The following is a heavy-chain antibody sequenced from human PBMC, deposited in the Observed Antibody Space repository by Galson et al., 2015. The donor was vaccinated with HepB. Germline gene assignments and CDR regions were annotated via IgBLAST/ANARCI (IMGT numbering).Heavy chain of an antibody. CDR2: MNPNSGNT. J-gene: IGHJ6*03. Sequence: SVKVSCKASGYTFTSYDINWVRQATGQGLEWMGWMNPNSGNTGYAQKFQGRVTMTRNTSISTAYMELGSLRSEDTAVYYCATHLGYCSSTSCKIGHYYYYYYMDVWGKGTTVTVSS. V-gene: IGHV1-8*01. CDR3: ATHLGYCSSTSCKIGHYYYYYYMDV. D-gene: IGHD2-2*01. CDR1: GYTFTSYD.